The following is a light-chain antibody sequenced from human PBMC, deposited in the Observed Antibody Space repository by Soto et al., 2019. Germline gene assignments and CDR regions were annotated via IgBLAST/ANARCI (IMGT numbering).Light chain of an antibody. CDR2: GAS. V-gene: IGKV3-15*01. CDR1: QSVSSN. CDR3: QQYNNWPRT. Sequence: DIVLTQSPATLSISPGERATLSCRVSQSVSSNLAWYQQKPGQAPRLLIYGASTRATGIPARFSGSGSGTEFTLTISSLHSEDFAVYYCQQYNNWPRTFGQGTKVDIK. J-gene: IGKJ1*01.